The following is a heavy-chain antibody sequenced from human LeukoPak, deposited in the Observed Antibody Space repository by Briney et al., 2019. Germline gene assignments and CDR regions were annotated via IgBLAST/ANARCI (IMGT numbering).Heavy chain of an antibody. CDR1: GFAFSDHY. J-gene: IGHJ5*02. Sequence: PGGSLRLSCAACGFAFSDHYMDWVRQAPGKGLEWVGRTRNRANSYTTEYAASVKGRFTISRDDSKNSLYLQMNSLKTEDTAVYYCARATQWLGYNWFDPWGQGTLVTVSS. D-gene: IGHD6-19*01. CDR2: TRNRANSYTT. CDR3: ARATQWLGYNWFDP. V-gene: IGHV3-72*01.